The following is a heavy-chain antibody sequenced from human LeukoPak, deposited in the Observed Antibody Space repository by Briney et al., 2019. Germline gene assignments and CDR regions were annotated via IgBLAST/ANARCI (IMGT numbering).Heavy chain of an antibody. CDR2: IRYSGST. CDR3: LRSHGAY. CDR1: GGSISSSGYL. J-gene: IGHJ4*02. V-gene: IGHV4-39*01. Sequence: SETLSLTCTVFGGSISSSGYLWGWIRQPPGKGLEVTGNIRYSGSTYYNPSLKSRVTISVDTSKNQFSLKLSSVTAADTAVYYCLRSHGAYWGQGTLVTVSS. D-gene: IGHD3-10*01.